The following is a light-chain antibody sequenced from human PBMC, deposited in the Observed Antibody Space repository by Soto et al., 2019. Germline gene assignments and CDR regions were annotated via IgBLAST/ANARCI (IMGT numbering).Light chain of an antibody. V-gene: IGLV2-11*01. CDR2: EVS. J-gene: IGLJ1*01. CDR1: DSDIGVYNY. CDR3: CSYSGSYTYV. Sequence: QSVLTQPGAVSGSPEQSITISCTGTDSDIGVYNYISWFQQHPGKAPKLLIYEVSGRPSGVPDRFSGSKSGNTASLTISGLQAEDEADYPCCSYSGSYTYVFGTGNKVTVL.